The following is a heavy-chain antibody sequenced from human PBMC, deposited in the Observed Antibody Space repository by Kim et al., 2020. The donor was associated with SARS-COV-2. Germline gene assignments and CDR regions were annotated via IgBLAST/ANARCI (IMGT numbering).Heavy chain of an antibody. D-gene: IGHD6-13*01. J-gene: IGHJ4*02. CDR1: GFTFSSYS. CDR2: ISSSSSTI. V-gene: IGHV3-48*02. CDR3: ASLPSAAAPYYFDY. Sequence: GGSLRLSCAASGFTFSSYSMNWVRQAPGKGLEWVSYISSSSSTIYYADSVKGRFTISRDNAKNSLYLQMNSLRDEDTAVYYCASLPSAAAPYYFDYWGQGTLVTVSS.